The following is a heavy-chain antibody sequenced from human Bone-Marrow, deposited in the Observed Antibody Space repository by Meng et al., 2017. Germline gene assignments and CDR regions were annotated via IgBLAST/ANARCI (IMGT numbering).Heavy chain of an antibody. V-gene: IGHV4-34*01. CDR1: GASCSGYC. CDR2: INHSGST. Sequence: VQLQTWGAGLLKPSETLSLTCAGYGASCSGYCWSWIRQPPGKGLEWIGEINHSGSTNYNPSLKSRVTISVDTSKNQFSLKLSSVTAADTAVYYCARGGVRGGIDYWGQGTLVTVSS. CDR3: ARGGVRGGIDY. J-gene: IGHJ4*02. D-gene: IGHD3-10*01.